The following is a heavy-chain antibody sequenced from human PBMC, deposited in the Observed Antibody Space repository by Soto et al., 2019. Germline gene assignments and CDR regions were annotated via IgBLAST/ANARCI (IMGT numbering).Heavy chain of an antibody. CDR3: AKVPPTDFWSGTNFDY. CDR2: ISGSGGST. J-gene: IGHJ4*02. CDR1: GFTFSSYA. Sequence: VGSLRLSCAASGFTFSSYAMSWVRQAPGKGLEWVSAISGSGGSTYYADSVKGRFTISRDNSKNTLYLQMNSLRAEDTAVYYCAKVPPTDFWSGTNFDYWGQGTLVTVSS. D-gene: IGHD3-3*01. V-gene: IGHV3-23*01.